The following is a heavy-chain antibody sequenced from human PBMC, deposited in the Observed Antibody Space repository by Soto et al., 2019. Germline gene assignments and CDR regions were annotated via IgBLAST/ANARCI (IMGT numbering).Heavy chain of an antibody. Sequence: QVQLQQWGAGLLKPSDTLSLTCAVYGGSFSGYYWSWIRQPPGKGLEWIGEINHSGSTNYNPSLKSRVTISVDTSKNQFSLKLSSVTAADTAVYYCARGVLAAAFDYWGQGTLVTVSS. J-gene: IGHJ4*02. D-gene: IGHD6-13*01. CDR1: GGSFSGYY. V-gene: IGHV4-34*01. CDR3: ARGVLAAAFDY. CDR2: INHSGST.